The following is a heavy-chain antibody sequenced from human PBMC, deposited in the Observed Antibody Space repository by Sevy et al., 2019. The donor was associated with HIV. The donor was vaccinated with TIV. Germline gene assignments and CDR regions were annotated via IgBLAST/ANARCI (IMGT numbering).Heavy chain of an antibody. CDR1: GFSFTTYW. CDR2: INTDGSTT. D-gene: IGHD3-10*01. J-gene: IGHJ4*02. CDR3: AKDLYYGSGSLKGAFDY. Sequence: GGSLRLSCAASGFSFTTYWMHWVRQAPGKGLVWVSRINTDGSTTTYADSVKGRFTISRDNAENTLYLQMDSLRAEDTAVYYCAKDLYYGSGSLKGAFDYWGQGTLVTVSS. V-gene: IGHV3-74*01.